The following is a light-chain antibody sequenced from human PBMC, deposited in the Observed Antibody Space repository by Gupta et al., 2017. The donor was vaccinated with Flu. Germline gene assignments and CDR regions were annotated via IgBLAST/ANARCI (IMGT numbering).Light chain of an antibody. J-gene: IGKJ1*01. CDR1: QSISAW. Sequence: PSTLSASVGDTVTITCRASQSISAWLAWYQQKPGKAPKFLMYAASNLESGVPTRFSGSGSGTDFTLTISRLQPEDFATYYCQRSVNFPRTFGEGTKVEIK. CDR3: QRSVNFPRT. CDR2: AAS. V-gene: IGKV1-12*01.